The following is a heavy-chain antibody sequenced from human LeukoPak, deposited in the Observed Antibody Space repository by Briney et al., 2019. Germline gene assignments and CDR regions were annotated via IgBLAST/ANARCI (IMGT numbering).Heavy chain of an antibody. CDR3: ARDQGSLTRSWYTGY. V-gene: IGHV1-2*06. J-gene: IGHJ4*02. D-gene: IGHD6-13*01. CDR1: GYTLTGYH. Sequence: ASVKVSCKASGYTLTGYHIHWVRQAPGQGLEWMGRINPYSGDTNFAQKFQGRVTMTRDTSITTAYMDLSSLTPDDTAVYFCARDQGSLTRSWYTGYWGQGTQVTVS. CDR2: INPYSGDT.